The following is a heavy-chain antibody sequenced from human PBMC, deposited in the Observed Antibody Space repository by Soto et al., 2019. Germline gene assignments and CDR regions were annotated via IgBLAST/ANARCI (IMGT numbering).Heavy chain of an antibody. CDR3: ARGVWVTDGGMNYYYCYMDV. Sequence: QVQLVQSGAEVQKPGSSLRVSCEASGGTLGSYTFNWVRQAPGQGLEWMGRIIPVLNITNYAQNFKGRVTITSDKSTSTVYMELSSLSSDDSAIYYCARGVWVTDGGMNYYYCYMDVWGKGSTVTVSS. V-gene: IGHV1-69*02. CDR1: GGTLGSYT. D-gene: IGHD2-21*02. CDR2: IIPVLNIT. J-gene: IGHJ6*03.